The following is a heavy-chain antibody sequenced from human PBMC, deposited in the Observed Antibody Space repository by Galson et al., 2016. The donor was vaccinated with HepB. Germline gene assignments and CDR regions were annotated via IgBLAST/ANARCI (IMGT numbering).Heavy chain of an antibody. CDR2: VSYSGSN. CDR3: ARGLPTVTLRSFDS. D-gene: IGHD4-17*01. J-gene: IGHJ4*02. Sequence: SETLSLTCTVSGVSISSSFWGWIRQPPGKGLEWIGFVSYSGSNNEYNPSLRSRLIMSIDTSENQYSLRLASVTAADTAVYHCARGLPTVTLRSFDSWGQGTLVSVSS. CDR1: GVSISSSF. V-gene: IGHV4-59*03.